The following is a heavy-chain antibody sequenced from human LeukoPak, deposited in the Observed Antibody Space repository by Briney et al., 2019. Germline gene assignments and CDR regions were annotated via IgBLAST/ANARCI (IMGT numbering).Heavy chain of an antibody. CDR1: GGSISSYY. V-gene: IGHV4-59*08. J-gene: IGHJ4*02. CDR2: IYYSGST. CDR3: ARQVRFWIDY. Sequence: SETLSLTCTVSGGSISSYYWSWVRQPPGKGLEWIGYIYYSGSTNYNPSLKSRVTISVDTSKNQLSLKLSSVTAADTAVYYCARQVRFWIDYWGQGTLVTVSS. D-gene: IGHD3-3*01.